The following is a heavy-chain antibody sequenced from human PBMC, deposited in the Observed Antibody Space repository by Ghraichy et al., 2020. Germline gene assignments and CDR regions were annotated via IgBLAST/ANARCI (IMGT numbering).Heavy chain of an antibody. V-gene: IGHV4-39*01. CDR1: GGAISSNSYK. Sequence: SETLSLTCTVSGGAISSNSYKWGWVRQPPGKGLVWIGIINYSGTTYYNPSLKSRVSIYADTSQNQFSLKLSTVTAADTALYYCSRHWDRWVHGILVTVTS. J-gene: IGHJ5*02. CDR2: INYSGTT. CDR3: SRHWDR.